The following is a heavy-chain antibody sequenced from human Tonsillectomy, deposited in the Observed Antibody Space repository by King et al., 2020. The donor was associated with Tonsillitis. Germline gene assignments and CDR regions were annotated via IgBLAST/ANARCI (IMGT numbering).Heavy chain of an antibody. V-gene: IGHV1-46*01. Sequence: QLVQSGAEVKKPGASVKVSCKASGYTFTHYYVHWVRQAPGQGLEWMGIINPNGGSTSYPEKFQGRVTMTRDTSTSTVYMELSKLTSDETAMDYCARDAQYGANGLTYHYYGMDVWGQGTTVTVSS. CDR3: ARDAQYGANGLTYHYYGMDV. CDR2: INPNGGST. J-gene: IGHJ6*02. D-gene: IGHD4-17*01. CDR1: GYTFTHYY.